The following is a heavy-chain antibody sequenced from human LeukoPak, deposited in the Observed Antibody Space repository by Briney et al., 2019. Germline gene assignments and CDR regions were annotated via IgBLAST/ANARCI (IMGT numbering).Heavy chain of an antibody. CDR1: GDSVSSNSAA. J-gene: IGHJ5*02. Sequence: SQTLSLTCAISGDSVSSNSAAWNWIRQSPSRGLEWLGRTYYRSKWYNDYAVSVKSRITINPDTSKNLFSLQLNSVTPEDTAVYYCARGLGVVVPAARSWFDPWGQGTLVTVSS. CDR3: ARGLGVVVPAARSWFDP. D-gene: IGHD2-2*01. V-gene: IGHV6-1*01. CDR2: TYYRSKWYN.